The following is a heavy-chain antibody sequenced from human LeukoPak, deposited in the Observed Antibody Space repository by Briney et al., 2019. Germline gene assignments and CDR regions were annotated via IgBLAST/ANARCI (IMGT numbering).Heavy chain of an antibody. J-gene: IGHJ3*02. CDR1: GFTVNSNY. Sequence: PGGSLRLSCAASGFTVNSNYMSWVRQAPGKGLEWVSVIYSGGSTYYADSVKGRFTISRDNSKNTLYLQMNSLRAEDTAVYYCARPQQRTMVRGSAFDIWGQGTMVTVSS. V-gene: IGHV3-53*01. CDR2: IYSGGST. D-gene: IGHD3-10*01. CDR3: ARPQQRTMVRGSAFDI.